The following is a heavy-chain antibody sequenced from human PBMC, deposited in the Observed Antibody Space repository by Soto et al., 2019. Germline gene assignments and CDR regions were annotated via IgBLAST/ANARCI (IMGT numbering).Heavy chain of an antibody. Sequence: WETLSLTCAVYGGSFSGYYWTWIRQPPGKGLEWIGEINDSGGTDYNPSLKSRVTISLDTSKNQLSLKLNSVTAADTAVYYCARGRNGFSSICYVDWGQGTLVTVSS. J-gene: IGHJ4*02. V-gene: IGHV4-34*01. CDR2: INDSGGT. CDR1: GGSFSGYY. CDR3: ARGRNGFSSICYVD. D-gene: IGHD6-13*01.